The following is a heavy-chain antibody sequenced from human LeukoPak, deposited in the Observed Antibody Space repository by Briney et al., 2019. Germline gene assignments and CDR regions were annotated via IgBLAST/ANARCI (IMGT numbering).Heavy chain of an antibody. D-gene: IGHD1-26*01. CDR2: INPNSGGT. CDR3: ASPAYSGSYSGFDY. J-gene: IGHJ4*02. CDR1: GYTFTGYY. Sequence: GASVKVSCKASGYTFTGYYMHWVRQAPGQGLEWMGWINPNSGGTNYAQKFQGRVTMTRDTSISTAYMELSRLRSDDTAVYYCASPAYSGSYSGFDYWGRGTLVTVSS. V-gene: IGHV1-2*02.